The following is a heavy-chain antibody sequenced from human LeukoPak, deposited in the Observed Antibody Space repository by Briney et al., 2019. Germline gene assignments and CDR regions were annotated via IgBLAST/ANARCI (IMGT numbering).Heavy chain of an antibody. J-gene: IGHJ5*02. Sequence: GGSLRLSCAASGFTVSSNYMSWVRQAPGKGLEWVSVIYSGGSTYYADSVKGRFTISRDNSKNTLYLQMNSLRAEDTAVYYCARVRRVPRTNWFDPWGQETLVTVSS. V-gene: IGHV3-53*01. D-gene: IGHD3-10*01. CDR2: IYSGGST. CDR3: ARVRRVPRTNWFDP. CDR1: GFTVSSNY.